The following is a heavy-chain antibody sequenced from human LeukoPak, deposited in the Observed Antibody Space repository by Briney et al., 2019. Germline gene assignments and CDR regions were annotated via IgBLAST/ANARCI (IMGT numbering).Heavy chain of an antibody. CDR2: FYYSGST. Sequence: PSETLSLTCTVSGGSISSYYWSWIRQPPGKGLEWIGYFYYSGSTNYNPSLKSRVTISVDTSKNQFSLKLSSVTAADTAVYYCARDNGVIYFDYWGQGTLVTVSS. CDR1: GGSISSYY. J-gene: IGHJ4*02. CDR3: ARDNGVIYFDY. V-gene: IGHV4-59*01. D-gene: IGHD3-22*01.